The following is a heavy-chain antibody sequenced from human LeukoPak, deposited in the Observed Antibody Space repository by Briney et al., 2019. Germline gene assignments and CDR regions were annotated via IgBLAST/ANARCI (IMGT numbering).Heavy chain of an antibody. Sequence: TGGSLRLSCAASGFSFSNYWMGWVRQAPGKRPEWVANMNIDGSERYYADSVKGRFTISRDNARNSVFLQMSGLRVEDTAVYYCARDPGYSARGSCDYWGQGTLVTVSS. CDR1: GFSFSNYW. CDR2: MNIDGSER. V-gene: IGHV3-7*01. D-gene: IGHD1-26*01. CDR3: ARDPGYSARGSCDY. J-gene: IGHJ4*02.